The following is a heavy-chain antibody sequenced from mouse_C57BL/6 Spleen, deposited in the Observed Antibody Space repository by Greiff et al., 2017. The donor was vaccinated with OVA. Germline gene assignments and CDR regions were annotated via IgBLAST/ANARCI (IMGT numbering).Heavy chain of an antibody. J-gene: IGHJ2*01. CDR1: GYTFTDYY. D-gene: IGHD1-1*01. CDR3: ARDYYYGSSYGDYFDY. Sequence: VQLKESGPELVKPGASVKISCKASGYTFTDYYINWVKQRPGQGLEWIGWIYPGSGNTKYNEKFKGKATLTVDTSSSTAYMQLSSLTSEDSAVYFCARDYYYGSSYGDYFDYWGQGTTLTVSS. V-gene: IGHV1-84*01. CDR2: IYPGSGNT.